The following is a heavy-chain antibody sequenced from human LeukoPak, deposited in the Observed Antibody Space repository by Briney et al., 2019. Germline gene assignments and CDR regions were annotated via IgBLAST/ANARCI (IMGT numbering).Heavy chain of an antibody. J-gene: IGHJ4*02. D-gene: IGHD3-16*01. CDR1: GGSIRSSSYY. CDR2: IYYSGST. CDR3: GGGGAYYFDY. Sequence: PSETLSLTCTVSGGSIRSSSYYWGWIRQPPGKGLEWIGSIYYSGSTYYNPSLKSRVTISVDTSKNQFSLKLSSVTAADTAVYYCGGGGAYYFDYWGQGTLVTVSS. V-gene: IGHV4-39*07.